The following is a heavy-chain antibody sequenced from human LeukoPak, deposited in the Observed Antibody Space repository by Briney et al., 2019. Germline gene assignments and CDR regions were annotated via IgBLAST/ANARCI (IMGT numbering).Heavy chain of an antibody. V-gene: IGHV3-7*01. CDR3: ARDWMGYCSSNSCYLYYMDV. CDR2: IKEDGSEK. D-gene: IGHD2-2*01. CDR1: GFTFSSYW. Sequence: GGSLRLSCAASGFTFSSYWMSWVRQAPGKGLEWVANIKEDGSEKDYVDSVRGRFTISRDNARNSLYLQMNSLRVEDTAVYYCARDWMGYCSSNSCYLYYMDVWGKGTTVTVSS. J-gene: IGHJ6*03.